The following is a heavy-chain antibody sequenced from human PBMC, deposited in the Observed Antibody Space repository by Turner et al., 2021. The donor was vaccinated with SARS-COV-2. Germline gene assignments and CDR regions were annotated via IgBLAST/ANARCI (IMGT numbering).Heavy chain of an antibody. CDR2: ISWNSGSI. D-gene: IGHD3-22*01. Sequence: EVQLVESGGGLVQPGRSLRLSCAASGFTFDDYAMHWVRQAPGKGLEWVSGISWNSGSIGYADSVKGRFTKSRDNAKNSLYLQMNSLRAEDTAVYYCARDVREYYYDSSGFDYWGQGTLVTVSS. CDR1: GFTFDDYA. V-gene: IGHV3-9*01. J-gene: IGHJ4*02. CDR3: ARDVREYYYDSSGFDY.